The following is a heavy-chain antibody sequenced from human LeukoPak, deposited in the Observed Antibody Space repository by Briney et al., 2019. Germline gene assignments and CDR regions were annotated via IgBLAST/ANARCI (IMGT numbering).Heavy chain of an antibody. V-gene: IGHV5-10-1*01. CDR2: IDPRDSYT. Sequence: EESLRISCKGSGYSFTDYYISWVRQMPGKGLEWMAKIDPRDSYTHYSPSFQGHVTISVGKSVTTAYLLWSSLEASDSATYYCARQGVMTSYSYALDVWGHGTTVTVS. D-gene: IGHD3-22*01. J-gene: IGHJ6*02. CDR1: GYSFTDYY. CDR3: ARQGVMTSYSYALDV.